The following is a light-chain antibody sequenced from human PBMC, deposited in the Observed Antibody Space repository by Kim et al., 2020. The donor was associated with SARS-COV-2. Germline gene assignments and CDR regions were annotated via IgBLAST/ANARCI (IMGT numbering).Light chain of an antibody. V-gene: IGLV3-1*01. CDR1: KLGDKD. J-gene: IGLJ2*01. CDR3: QAWDSSPAV. CDR2: QDS. Sequence: VSPGNTSRSTASGDKLGDKDASCFHRNPGQSPVLVIYQDSKGPSGTPERFSGSNSGNTATLPISGTQAMDEADYYFQAWDSSPAVFGGGTQLTVL.